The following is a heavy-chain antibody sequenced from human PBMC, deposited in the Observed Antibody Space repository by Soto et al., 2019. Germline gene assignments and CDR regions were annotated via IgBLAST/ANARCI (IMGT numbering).Heavy chain of an antibody. Sequence: VEYGGGVFQPGGSLSLSCAPSGFTASNFWSHWVRQAPGTGLVWVARINGDGSSRTYAASVKGCLTIYRDNAKNMVFLDMKSLRDEDTAVYYCARDFDWYLDAWGRGTLVTVSS. CDR3: ARDFDWYLDA. D-gene: IGHD3-9*01. V-gene: IGHV3-74*03. CDR1: GFTASNFW. J-gene: IGHJ2*01. CDR2: INGDGSSR.